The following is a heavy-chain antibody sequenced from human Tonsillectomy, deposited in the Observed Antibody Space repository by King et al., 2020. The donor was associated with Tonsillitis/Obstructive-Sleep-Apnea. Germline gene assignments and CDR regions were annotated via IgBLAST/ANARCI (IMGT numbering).Heavy chain of an antibody. CDR2: ISWNGGST. D-gene: IGHD3-22*01. Sequence: VQLVESGGVVVQPGGSLRLSCAASGFTFDDYTMHWVRQSPGKGLEWVSLISWNGGSTYYADSVKGRFTISRDNSKYSLFLQMNSLRTEDTALYYCAKDKHDSSGYSFGMDVWGQGTTVTVSS. J-gene: IGHJ6*02. CDR1: GFTFDDYT. CDR3: AKDKHDSSGYSFGMDV. V-gene: IGHV3-43*01.